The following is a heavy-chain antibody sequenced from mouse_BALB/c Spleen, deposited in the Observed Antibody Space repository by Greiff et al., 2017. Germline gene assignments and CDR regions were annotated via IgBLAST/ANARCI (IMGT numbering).Heavy chain of an antibody. CDR2: INSGGSYT. J-gene: IGHJ3*01. V-gene: IGHV5-6-4*01. D-gene: IGHD1-1*01. Sequence: DVQLVESGGGLVKPGGSLKLSCAASGFTFSSYTMSWVRQTPEKRLEWVATINSGGSYTYYPDSVKGRFTISRDNAKNTLYLQMSSLKSEDTAMYYWTRVPLYCGRSCRDAIDYWGQGTLVTVSA. CDR1: GFTFSSYT. CDR3: TRVPLYCGRSCRDAIDY.